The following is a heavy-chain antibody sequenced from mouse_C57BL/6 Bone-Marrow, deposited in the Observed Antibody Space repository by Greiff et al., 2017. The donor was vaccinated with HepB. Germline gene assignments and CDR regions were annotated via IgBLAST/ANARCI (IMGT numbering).Heavy chain of an antibody. J-gene: IGHJ1*03. V-gene: IGHV1-80*01. CDR1: GYAFSSYW. CDR3: AREYYYGSSYWYFDV. Sequence: VKLMESGAELVKPGASVKISCKASGYAFSSYWINWVKQRPGKGLEWIGQIYPGDGDTNYNGKFKGKATLTADKSSSTAYMQLSSLTSEDSAVYFCAREYYYGSSYWYFDVWGTGTTVTVSS. D-gene: IGHD1-1*01. CDR2: IYPGDGDT.